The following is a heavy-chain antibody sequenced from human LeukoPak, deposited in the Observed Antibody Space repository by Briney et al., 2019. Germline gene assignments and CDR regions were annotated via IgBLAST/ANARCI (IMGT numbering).Heavy chain of an antibody. V-gene: IGHV3-48*03. CDR3: ARDLMPYVDPEYFDH. J-gene: IGHJ4*02. CDR2: ISSGGTTI. D-gene: IGHD3-9*01. CDR1: GFTFSNFA. Sequence: GGSLRLSCEASGFTFSNFAMNWVRQAPGKGLEWISFISSGGTTISYAESVRGRFTISRDNARNSLFLQMNSLRIEDTAVYYCARDLMPYVDPEYFDHWGQGTLVTVSS.